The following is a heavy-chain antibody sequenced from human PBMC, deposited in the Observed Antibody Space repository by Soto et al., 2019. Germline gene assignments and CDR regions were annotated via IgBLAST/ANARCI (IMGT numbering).Heavy chain of an antibody. Sequence: QLQLQESGPGLVKPSETLSLTCTVSGGSISSSSYYWGWIRQPPGKGLEWIGSIYYSGSTYYNPSLKSRVTISVDTSKNPFSLKLSSVTAADTAVYYCARRLLWFGELFESGSHWFDPWGQGTLVTVSS. CDR1: GGSISSSSYY. V-gene: IGHV4-39*01. CDR2: IYYSGST. D-gene: IGHD3-10*01. CDR3: ARRLLWFGELFESGSHWFDP. J-gene: IGHJ5*02.